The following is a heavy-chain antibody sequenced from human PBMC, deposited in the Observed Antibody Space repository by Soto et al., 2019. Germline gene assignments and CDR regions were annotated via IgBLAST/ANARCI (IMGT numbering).Heavy chain of an antibody. CDR2: IESGGST. CDR3: ARGRSKDFHSTPPPTFDP. D-gene: IGHD2-15*01. Sequence: EEQLVETGGGVIQRGGSLRLSCNASGFTVSSTYMSWVRQAPGMGLEWVAVIESGGSTHYADSVKGRFTIFRDNAKNSVTLRMNSLQPGDTAVYFCARGRSKDFHSTPPPTFDPWGQGTLVTVSS. CDR1: GFTVSSTY. J-gene: IGHJ5*02. V-gene: IGHV3-53*05.